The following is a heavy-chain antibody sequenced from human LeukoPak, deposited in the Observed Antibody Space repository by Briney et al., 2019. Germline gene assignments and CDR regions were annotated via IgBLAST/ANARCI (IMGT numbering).Heavy chain of an antibody. CDR2: TSYDGSNK. CDR3: AREIFNGFDI. Sequence: GGSLRLSCTASGFTFRSYTMNWVRQAPGKGLEWVAVTSYDGSNKDYADSVKGRFTISRDNSKNTLFLQMNSLRAEDTAVYYCAREIFNGFDIWGQGTMVTVSS. CDR1: GFTFRSYT. J-gene: IGHJ3*02. V-gene: IGHV3-30-3*01.